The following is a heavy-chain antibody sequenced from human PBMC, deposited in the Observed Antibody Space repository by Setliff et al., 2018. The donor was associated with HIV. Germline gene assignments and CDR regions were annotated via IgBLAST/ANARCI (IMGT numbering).Heavy chain of an antibody. V-gene: IGHV4-59*08. CDR2: IYYSGST. CDR3: ARHPDTAMVTY. D-gene: IGHD5-18*01. CDR1: GGSISSHY. Sequence: PSETLSLTCTVSGGSISSHYWSWIRQPPGKGLEWIGYIYYSGSTYYNPSLKSRVTISVDTSKNQFSLKLSSVTAADTAVYYCARHPDTAMVTYWGQGTLVTVS. J-gene: IGHJ4*02.